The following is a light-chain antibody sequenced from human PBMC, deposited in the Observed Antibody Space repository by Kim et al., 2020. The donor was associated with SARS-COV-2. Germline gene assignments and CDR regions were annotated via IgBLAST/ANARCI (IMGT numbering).Light chain of an antibody. CDR2: EDN. V-gene: IGLV6-57*02. CDR3: QSYDSSNPVV. Sequence: KTVSTSCTGSSGSIASNYVQWYQQRPGSAPTTVIYEDNQRPSGVPDRFSGSIDSSSNSASLTISGLKTEDEADYYCQSYDSSNPVVFGGGTKLTVL. CDR1: SGSIASNY. J-gene: IGLJ2*01.